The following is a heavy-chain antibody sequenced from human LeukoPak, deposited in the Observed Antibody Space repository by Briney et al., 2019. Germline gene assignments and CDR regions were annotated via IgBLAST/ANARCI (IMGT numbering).Heavy chain of an antibody. J-gene: IGHJ4*02. CDR2: INHSGST. V-gene: IGHV4-34*01. CDR1: GGSFSNYY. D-gene: IGHD2-15*01. Sequence: SETLSLTCAVYGGSFSNYYWSWIRQSPGKGLEWIGEINHSGSTNYNPSLKSRVTISVDTSKNQFSLKLSSVTAADTAVYYCARSTYLLALDYWGQGTLVTVSS. CDR3: ARSTYLLALDY.